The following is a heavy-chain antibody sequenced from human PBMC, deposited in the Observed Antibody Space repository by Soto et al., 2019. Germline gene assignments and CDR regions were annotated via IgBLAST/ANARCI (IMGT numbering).Heavy chain of an antibody. CDR1: GLTFSSYG. D-gene: IGHD2-2*01. Sequence: PGGSLRLSCAASGLTFSSYGMHWVRQAPGKGLEWVAVISYDGSNKYYADSVKGRFTISRDNSKNTLYLQMNSLRAEDTAVYYCAKDYKYQLLLLDYWGQGTLVTSPQ. J-gene: IGHJ4*02. V-gene: IGHV3-30*18. CDR3: AKDYKYQLLLLDY. CDR2: ISYDGSNK.